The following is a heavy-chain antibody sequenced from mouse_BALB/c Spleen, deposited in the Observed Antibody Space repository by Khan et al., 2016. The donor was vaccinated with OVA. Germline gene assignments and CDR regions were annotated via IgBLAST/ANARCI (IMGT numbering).Heavy chain of an antibody. CDR2: IKLKSNNYAT. CDR1: GFTFSSYC. CDR3: TRTGTRSLDY. J-gene: IGHJ2*01. Sequence: EVELVESGGGLVQPGGSIKLSCAASGFTFSSYCMNWVRQSPEKGLEWVAEIKLKSNNYATHYAEPVKGSFTISRDDSESSVYLQMNNLRAEDTGIYDCTRTGTRSLDYWGRGTTLPVSS. V-gene: IGHV6-6*02. D-gene: IGHD2-14*01.